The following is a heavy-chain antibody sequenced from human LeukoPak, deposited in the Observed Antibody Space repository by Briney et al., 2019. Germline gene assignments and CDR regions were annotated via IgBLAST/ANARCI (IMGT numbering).Heavy chain of an antibody. CDR1: GYTFTSYD. V-gene: IGHV1-8*01. CDR3: ATVGGYCTNGVCYEEDWFDP. J-gene: IGHJ5*02. CDR2: MNPNSGNT. Sequence: ASVKVSCKASGYTFTSYDINWVRQATGQGLEWMGWMNPNSGNTGYAQKFQGRVTMTEDTSTDTAYMELSSLRSEDTAVYYCATVGGYCTNGVCYEEDWFDPWGEGTLVTVSS. D-gene: IGHD2-8*01.